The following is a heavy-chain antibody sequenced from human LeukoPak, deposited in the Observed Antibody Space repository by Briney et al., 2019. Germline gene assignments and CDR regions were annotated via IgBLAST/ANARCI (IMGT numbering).Heavy chain of an antibody. D-gene: IGHD6-19*01. J-gene: IGHJ4*02. CDR2: IYDSGST. Sequence: PSETLSLTCTVSGGSISSYYWTWIPQPPGKGLEWIGYIYDSGSTNYNPSLKSRVTISVDTSKNQFSLRLSSVTAADTAVYYCARRMKSGWLILDYWGQGALVTVSS. V-gene: IGHV4-59*08. CDR3: ARRMKSGWLILDY. CDR1: GGSISSYY.